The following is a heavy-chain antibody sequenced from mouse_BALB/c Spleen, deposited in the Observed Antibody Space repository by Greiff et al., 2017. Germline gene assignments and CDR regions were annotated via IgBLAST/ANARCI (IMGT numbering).Heavy chain of an antibody. CDR2: ISSGGSYT. Sequence: DVKLVESGGGLVKPGGSLKLSCAASGFTFSSYAMSWVRQSPEKRLEWVAEISSGGSYTYYPDTVTGRFTISRDNAKNTLYLEMSSLRSEDTAMYYCARAGYAWFAYWGQGTLVTVSA. CDR3: ARAGYAWFAY. V-gene: IGHV5-9-4*01. CDR1: GFTFSSYA. D-gene: IGHD2-14*01. J-gene: IGHJ3*01.